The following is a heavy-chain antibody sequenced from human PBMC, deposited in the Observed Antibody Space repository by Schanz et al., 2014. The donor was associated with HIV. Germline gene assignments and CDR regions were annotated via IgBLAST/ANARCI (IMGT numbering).Heavy chain of an antibody. CDR2: ISESGGRT. V-gene: IGHV3-23*04. CDR3: AKPEYDSRGSSQSHFDY. D-gene: IGHD3-22*01. J-gene: IGHJ4*02. Sequence: VQLVESGGGVVQPGRSLRLSCVASGFSFRTFGMHWVRQAPGKGLEWVSSISESGGRTYYAYSVNGRFTISRDNSKNTLYLQMTTLRIDDTAVYYCAKPEYDSRGSSQSHFDYWGQGTLVTVSS. CDR1: GFSFRTFG.